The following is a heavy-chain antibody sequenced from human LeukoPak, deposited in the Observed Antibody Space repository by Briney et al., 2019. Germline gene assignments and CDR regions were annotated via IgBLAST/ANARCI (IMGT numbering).Heavy chain of an antibody. CDR1: GITVSVNY. CDR2: IYSGENA. D-gene: IGHD4-17*01. V-gene: IGHV3-53*01. CDR3: ARAPPTVTKHGMDV. J-gene: IGHJ6*02. Sequence: GGSLRLSCAASGITVSVNYMSWVRQAPGKGLEWVSVIYSGENAYYADSVKGRFTISRDNSKNTLYLQMNSVRAEDTAVYYCARAPPTVTKHGMDVWGQGTTVTVS.